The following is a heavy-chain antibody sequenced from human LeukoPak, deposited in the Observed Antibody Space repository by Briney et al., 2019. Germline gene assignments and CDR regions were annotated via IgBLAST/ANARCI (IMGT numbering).Heavy chain of an antibody. Sequence: SETLSLTCTVSGGSINSYYWSWIRQSPVKGLEWIGYIFPSGSAFYNPSLESRVTISLDTSENQFSLTLSSVTAADTAVYYCARRNHYFYYMDVWGKGTTVTVSS. CDR3: ARRNHYFYYMDV. CDR1: GGSINSYY. V-gene: IGHV4-4*09. J-gene: IGHJ6*03. CDR2: IFPSGSA.